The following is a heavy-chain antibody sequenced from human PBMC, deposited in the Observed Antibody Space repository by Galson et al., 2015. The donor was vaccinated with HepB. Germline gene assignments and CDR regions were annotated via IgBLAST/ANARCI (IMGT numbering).Heavy chain of an antibody. D-gene: IGHD5-12*01. CDR3: ARDLGGYRPQGFDY. Sequence: SLRLSCAASGFSFSDHCMSWVRQAPGKGLEWVSSINRSDGHTYYADSVKGRFTISRDNAKNSLYLQMNSLRPEDTAVYYCARDLGGYRPQGFDYWGQGTLVTVSS. CDR2: INRSDGHT. V-gene: IGHV3-21*01. CDR1: GFSFSDHC. J-gene: IGHJ4*02.